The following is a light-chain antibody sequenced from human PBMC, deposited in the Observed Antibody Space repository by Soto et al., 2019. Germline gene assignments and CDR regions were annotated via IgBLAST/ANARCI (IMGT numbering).Light chain of an antibody. J-gene: IGLJ3*02. CDR3: CSYAGSRV. CDR2: EGS. Sequence: QSVLTQPASVSGSPGQSITISCTGTSSDVGSHNLVSWYQQHPGKAPKLMIYEGSKRPSGVSNRFSGSKSGNTASLTISGLQAEDEADYYCCSYAGSRVFGGGTKLTVL. CDR1: SSDVGSHNL. V-gene: IGLV2-23*01.